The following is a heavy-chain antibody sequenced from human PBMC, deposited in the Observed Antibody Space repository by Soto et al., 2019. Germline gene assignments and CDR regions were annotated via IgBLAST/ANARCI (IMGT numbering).Heavy chain of an antibody. CDR2: IYHSGST. CDR1: GGSISSGGYS. J-gene: IGHJ4*02. Sequence: PSETLTLTCAVSGGSISSGGYSWSWIRQPPGKGLEWIGYIYHSGSTYYNPSLKSRVTISVDTSKNQFSLKLSSVTAADTAVYYCAREGNAVAYWGQGTLVTVSS. CDR3: AREGNAVAY. V-gene: IGHV4-30-2*05. D-gene: IGHD2-2*01.